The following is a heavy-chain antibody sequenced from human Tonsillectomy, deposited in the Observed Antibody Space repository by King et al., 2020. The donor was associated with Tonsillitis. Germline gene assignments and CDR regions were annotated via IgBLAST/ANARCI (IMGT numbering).Heavy chain of an antibody. CDR2: IKSKSDGGTT. Sequence: VQLVESGGGLVKPGGSLRLSCAASGFTFSNAWMSWVRQAPGKGLEWVGRIKSKSDGGTTDYASPVKGRFTLSRDDSKKPLYLQMNSLKTDDTAVYYCTTTYYDSSGYPYYFDNWGQGTLVTVSS. J-gene: IGHJ4*02. D-gene: IGHD3-22*01. CDR1: GFTFSNAW. CDR3: TTTYYDSSGYPYYFDN. V-gene: IGHV3-15*01.